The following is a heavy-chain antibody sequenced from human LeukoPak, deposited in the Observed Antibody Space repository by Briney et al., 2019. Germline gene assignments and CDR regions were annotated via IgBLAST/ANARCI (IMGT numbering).Heavy chain of an antibody. Sequence: PSETLSLTCAVYGGSFSGYYWSWIRQPPGKGLEWIGEINHSGSTNYNPSLKSRVTISVDTSKNQFSLKLNSVTAADTAVYYCARGDDWSAYYRRPFDYWGQGTLVTVSS. CDR3: ARGDDWSAYYRRPFDY. V-gene: IGHV4-34*01. D-gene: IGHD3-3*01. CDR1: GGSFSGYY. J-gene: IGHJ4*02. CDR2: INHSGST.